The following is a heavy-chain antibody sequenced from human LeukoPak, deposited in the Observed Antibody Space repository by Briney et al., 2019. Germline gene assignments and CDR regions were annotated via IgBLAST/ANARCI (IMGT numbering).Heavy chain of an antibody. J-gene: IGHJ4*02. CDR3: ARSSSSGEAVNFDY. V-gene: IGHV4-30-2*01. Sequence: SETLSLTCADSGGSVSSGGHSWSWIRQPPGKGLEWIGYIYYSETTYYSPSLKSRVTISIDRSKNQFSLKLSSVTAADTAVYYCARSSSSGEAVNFDYWGQGTLVTVSS. CDR2: IYYSETT. D-gene: IGHD6-6*01. CDR1: GGSVSSGGHS.